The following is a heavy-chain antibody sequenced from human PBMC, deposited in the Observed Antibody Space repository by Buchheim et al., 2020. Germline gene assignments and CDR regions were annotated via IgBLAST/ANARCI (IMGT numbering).Heavy chain of an antibody. D-gene: IGHD1-26*01. J-gene: IGHJ6*02. V-gene: IGHV3-66*01. Sequence: EVQLVESGGGLVQPGGSLRLSCAASGFTVSSNYMSWVRQAPGKGLEWVSVIYSGGSTYYADSVRGRFTISRDNSKNTLYLQMNSLRAEDTAVYYCARETRGSGSFYGMDVWGQGTT. CDR2: IYSGGST. CDR3: ARETRGSGSFYGMDV. CDR1: GFTVSSNY.